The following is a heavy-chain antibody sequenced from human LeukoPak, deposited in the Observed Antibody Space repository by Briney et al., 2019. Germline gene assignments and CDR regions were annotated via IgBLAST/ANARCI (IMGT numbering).Heavy chain of an antibody. D-gene: IGHD6-13*01. J-gene: IGHJ4*02. V-gene: IGHV1-2*02. CDR1: GYTFTGYY. CDR2: INPNSGGT. CDR3: ASGKYSSSWYYFDY. Sequence: ASVKVSCKASGYTFTGYYMHWVRQAPAQGLEWRGWINPNSGGTNYAQKFQGRVTMTRDTSISTAYMELSRLRSDDTAVYYCASGKYSSSWYYFDYWGQGTLVTVSS.